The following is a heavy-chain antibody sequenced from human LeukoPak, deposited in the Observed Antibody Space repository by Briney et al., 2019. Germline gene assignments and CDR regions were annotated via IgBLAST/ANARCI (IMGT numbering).Heavy chain of an antibody. CDR2: IYYSGST. J-gene: IGHJ6*02. V-gene: IGHV4-59*08. CDR3: ARHRNYGDYYGMDV. D-gene: IGHD4-17*01. Sequence: SETLSLTCTVSGGSISSYYWSWIRQPPGKGLEWIGYIYYSGSTNYNPSLKSRVTISVDTSKNQFSLKLSSVTAADTAVYYCARHRNYGDYYGMDVWGQGTTVTASS. CDR1: GGSISSYY.